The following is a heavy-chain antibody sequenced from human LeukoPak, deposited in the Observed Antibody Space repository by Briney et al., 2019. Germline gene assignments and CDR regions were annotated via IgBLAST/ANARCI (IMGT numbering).Heavy chain of an antibody. V-gene: IGHV1-8*03. J-gene: IGHJ4*02. CDR2: MNPNSGNT. CDR3: ARVSGSYSGFDY. Sequence: GASVKVSCKASGYTFTGYDINWVRQATGQGLEWMGWMNPNSGNTGYAQKFQGRVTITRNTSISTAYMELSSLRSEDTAVYYCARVSGSYSGFDYWGQGTLVTVSS. CDR1: GYTFTGYD. D-gene: IGHD1-26*01.